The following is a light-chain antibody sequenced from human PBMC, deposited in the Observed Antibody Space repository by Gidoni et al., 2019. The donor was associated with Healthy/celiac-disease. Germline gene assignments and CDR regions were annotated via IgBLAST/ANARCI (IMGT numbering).Light chain of an antibody. CDR2: GNS. CDR3: QSYDSSLSGWV. V-gene: IGLV1-40*01. J-gene: IGLJ3*02. Sequence: QSVLTQPPSVSVAPAQRVTISCTGSSSNIGPGYDVHWYQQLPGTAPKPLIYGNSNRPSGVPDRFSGSKSGTSASLAITGLQAEDEADYYCQSYDSSLSGWVFGGGTKLTVL. CDR1: SSNIGPGYD.